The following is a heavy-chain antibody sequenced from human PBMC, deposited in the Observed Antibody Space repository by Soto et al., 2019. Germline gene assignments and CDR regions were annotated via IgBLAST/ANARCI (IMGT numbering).Heavy chain of an antibody. V-gene: IGHV5-51*01. J-gene: IGHJ2*01. D-gene: IGHD6-19*01. CDR2: IYPGDADT. CDR1: GYSFTSYW. Sequence: GESLKISCKGSGYSFTSYWIGWVRQMPGKGLEWMGIIYPGDADTRYSPTFQGQVTISADKSISTAYLQWSSLKASGTAMYYCARTAVAGAYWYFDLWGRGTLVTVSS. CDR3: ARTAVAGAYWYFDL.